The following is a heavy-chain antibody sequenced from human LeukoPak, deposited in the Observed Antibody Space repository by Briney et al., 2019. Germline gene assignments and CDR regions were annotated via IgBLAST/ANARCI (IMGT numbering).Heavy chain of an antibody. D-gene: IGHD3-22*01. J-gene: IGHJ4*02. V-gene: IGHV3-48*01. Sequence: GGSLRLSCAASGFTFSSYSMNWVRQAPGKGLEWVSYISSSSSTIYYADSVKGRFTISRDNAKNSLYLQMNSLRAEDTAVYYCARDVYYDSSGYYYDATDYWGQGTLVTVSS. CDR2: ISSSSSTI. CDR1: GFTFSSYS. CDR3: ARDVYYDSSGYYYDATDY.